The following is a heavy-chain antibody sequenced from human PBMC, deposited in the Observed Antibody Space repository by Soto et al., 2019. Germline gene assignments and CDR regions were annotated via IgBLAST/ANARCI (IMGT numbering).Heavy chain of an antibody. CDR2: ISYDGSDK. J-gene: IGHJ4*02. CDR1: GFTFSSYA. V-gene: IGHV3-30*18. Sequence: QVQLVESGGGVVQPGRSLRLSCAASGFTFSSYAMHWVRQAPGKGLEWVPVISYDGSDKYYADSVKGRFTISRDNSKNTLNLQMNSLRADDTAVYYCAKALGELSPESYDYWGQGTLITVSS. CDR3: AKALGELSPESYDY. D-gene: IGHD3-16*02.